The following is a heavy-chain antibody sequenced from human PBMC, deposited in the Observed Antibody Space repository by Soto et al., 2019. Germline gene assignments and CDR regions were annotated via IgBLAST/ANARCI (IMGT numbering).Heavy chain of an antibody. J-gene: IGHJ4*02. CDR1: GGLFSSYP. Sequence: AASVKVSCKASGGLFSSYPISWVRQVPGQGLEWMGGVIPVFQTAYYTQKFQGRVTMTTDTSTSTVYMELSSLRSEDTAVYYCARDPHILTGYYTPFDYWGQGTLVTVSS. CDR2: VIPVFQTA. CDR3: ARDPHILTGYYTPFDY. V-gene: IGHV1-69*05. D-gene: IGHD3-9*01.